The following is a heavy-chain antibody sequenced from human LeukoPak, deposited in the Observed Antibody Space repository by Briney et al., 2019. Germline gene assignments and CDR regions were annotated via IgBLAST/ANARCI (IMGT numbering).Heavy chain of an antibody. V-gene: IGHV3-21*01. CDR2: ISSSSSYI. Sequence: GGSLRLSCAASGFTFSSYSMNWVRQAPGKGLEWVSSISSSSSYIYYADSVKGRFTISRDNAKNSLYLQMNSLRAEDTAVYYCARNYDFWSGYYFLNDAFDIWGQGTMVTVSS. CDR1: GFTFSSYS. CDR3: ARNYDFWSGYYFLNDAFDI. D-gene: IGHD3-3*01. J-gene: IGHJ3*02.